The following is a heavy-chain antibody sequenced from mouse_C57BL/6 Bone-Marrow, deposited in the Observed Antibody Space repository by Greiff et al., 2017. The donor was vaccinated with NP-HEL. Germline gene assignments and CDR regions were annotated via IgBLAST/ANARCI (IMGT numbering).Heavy chain of an antibody. D-gene: IGHD1-1*01. V-gene: IGHV1-80*01. CDR2: IYPGDGDT. CDR1: GYAFSSYW. Sequence: QVQLQQSGAELVKPGASVKISCKASGYAFSSYWMNWVKERPGKGLEWIGQIYPGDGDTKYNGKFKGKATLTADKSSSKAYMQVSSLTSEDSAVYFCARVDYGSSRFGYAMDYWGQGTSVTVSS. CDR3: ARVDYGSSRFGYAMDY. J-gene: IGHJ4*01.